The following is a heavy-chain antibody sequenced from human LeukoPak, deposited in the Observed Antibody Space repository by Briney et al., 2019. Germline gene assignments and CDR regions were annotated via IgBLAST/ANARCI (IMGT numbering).Heavy chain of an antibody. CDR1: GFTFSSYA. V-gene: IGHV3-23*01. J-gene: IGHJ3*02. D-gene: IGHD2-2*01. CDR3: AKGKWGSGYCSSTSCPGAFDI. CDR2: ISGSGGST. Sequence: PGGSLRLSCAASGFTFSSYAMSWVRQAPGKGLEWVSAISGSGGSTYYADSVKGRFTISRDNSKNTLYLQMNSLRAEDTAVYYCAKGKWGSGYCSSTSCPGAFDIWGQGTMVTVSS.